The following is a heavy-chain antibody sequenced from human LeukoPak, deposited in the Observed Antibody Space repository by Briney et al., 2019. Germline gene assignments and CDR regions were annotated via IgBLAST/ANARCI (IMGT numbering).Heavy chain of an antibody. J-gene: IGHJ4*02. CDR1: GFTFSSYA. V-gene: IGHV3-23*01. Sequence: GGSLRLSCAASGFTFSSYAMSWVRQAPGKGLEWVSAISGSGGSTYYADSVKGRFTISRDNSKNTPYLQMNSLRAEDTAVYYCAKVGGYCSSTSCRPFDYWGQGTLVTVSS. D-gene: IGHD2-2*01. CDR2: ISGSGGST. CDR3: AKVGGYCSSTSCRPFDY.